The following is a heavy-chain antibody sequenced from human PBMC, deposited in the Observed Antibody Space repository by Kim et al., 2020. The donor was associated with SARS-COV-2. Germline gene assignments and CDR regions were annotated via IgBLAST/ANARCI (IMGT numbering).Heavy chain of an antibody. V-gene: IGHV3-30*07. J-gene: IGHJ4*02. CDR3: ARDTGIAVGGTRYYFDY. D-gene: IGHD6-19*01. Sequence: VKGRSTISRDNSKNALYLQMNSLRAEDTAVYYCARDTGIAVGGTRYYFDYWGQGTRVTVSS.